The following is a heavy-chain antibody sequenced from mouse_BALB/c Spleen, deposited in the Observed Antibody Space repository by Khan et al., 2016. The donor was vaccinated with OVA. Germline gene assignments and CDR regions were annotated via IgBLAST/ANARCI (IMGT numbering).Heavy chain of an antibody. Sequence: QVQLKESGPGLVAPSQSLSITCTVSGFSLSRYGVHWVRQPPGKGLEWLIAIWSDGASTYNSALKSRLNISKDNSKSQVFLKMNSLQTDDTAADYSARCNFYAVDYWGQGTSVTVSS. CDR2: IWSDGAS. V-gene: IGHV2-6*02. D-gene: IGHD4-1*02. J-gene: IGHJ4*01. CDR3: ARCNFYAVDY. CDR1: GFSLSRYG.